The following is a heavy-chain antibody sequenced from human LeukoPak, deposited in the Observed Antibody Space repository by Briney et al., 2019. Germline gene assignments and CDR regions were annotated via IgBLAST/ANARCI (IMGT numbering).Heavy chain of an antibody. CDR2: IYPDDSDT. CDR3: ATAPSGAYHDAFDI. Sequence: GESLKISCKGSGYSFTNYWIAWVRQMPGKGLEWMGIIYPDDSDTRYSPSFQGQVTISADKSISTAYLQWSSLKASDTAMYYCATAPSGAYHDAFDIWGQGTMVTVSS. J-gene: IGHJ3*02. V-gene: IGHV5-51*01. CDR1: GYSFTNYW. D-gene: IGHD2-15*01.